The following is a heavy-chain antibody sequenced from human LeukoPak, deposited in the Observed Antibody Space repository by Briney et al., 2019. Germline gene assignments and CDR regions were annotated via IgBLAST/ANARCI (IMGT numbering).Heavy chain of an antibody. Sequence: GGSLRLSCAASGFTFSSYEMNWVRQAPGKGLEWVSYISSSGSTIYYADSVKGRFTISRDNAKNSLYLQMNSLRAEDTAVYYCARDRDSYNYGFDYWGQGTLVTVSS. V-gene: IGHV3-48*03. D-gene: IGHD5-24*01. CDR2: ISSSGSTI. J-gene: IGHJ4*02. CDR3: ARDRDSYNYGFDY. CDR1: GFTFSSYE.